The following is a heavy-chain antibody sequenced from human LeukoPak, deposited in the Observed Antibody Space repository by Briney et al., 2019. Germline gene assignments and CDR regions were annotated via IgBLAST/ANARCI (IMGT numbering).Heavy chain of an antibody. CDR2: ISAYNGNT. D-gene: IGHD4-11*01. CDR1: GYTFTSYG. CDR3: ARDTNSNGYYYYYMDV. Sequence: GASVKVSRKASGYTFTSYGISWVRQAPGQGLEWMGWISAYNGNTNYAQKLQGRVTMTTDTSTSTAYMELRSLRSDDTAVYYCARDTNSNGYYYYYMDVWGKGTTVTVSS. V-gene: IGHV1-18*01. J-gene: IGHJ6*03.